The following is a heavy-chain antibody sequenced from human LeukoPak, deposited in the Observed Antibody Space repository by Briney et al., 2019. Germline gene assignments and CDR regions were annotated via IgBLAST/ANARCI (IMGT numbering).Heavy chain of an antibody. D-gene: IGHD6-13*01. CDR1: ALTFSNYW. Sequence: PGGSLRLSCAASALTFSNYWMKWVRQPPGKGLEWVAKIKHEGSEKYCVDSVEGRFTISRDNAKNSLHPQMNSLRAEDTAVYYCARLGTAEGTLEDYWGQGTLVTVSS. J-gene: IGHJ4*02. CDR3: ARLGTAEGTLEDY. V-gene: IGHV3-7*01. CDR2: IKHEGSEK.